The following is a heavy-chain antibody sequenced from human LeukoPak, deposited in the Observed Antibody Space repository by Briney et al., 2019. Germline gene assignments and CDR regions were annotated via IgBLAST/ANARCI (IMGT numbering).Heavy chain of an antibody. J-gene: IGHJ3*02. Sequence: GGSLRLSCAASGFTFSSYSMNWVRQAPGKGLEWVGRIKSKTDGGTTDYAAPVKGRFTISRDDSKNTLYLQMNSLKTEDTAVYYCTTDPHLDYGGNSDAFDIWGQGTMVTVSS. V-gene: IGHV3-15*01. D-gene: IGHD4-23*01. CDR1: GFTFSSYS. CDR2: IKSKTDGGTT. CDR3: TTDPHLDYGGNSDAFDI.